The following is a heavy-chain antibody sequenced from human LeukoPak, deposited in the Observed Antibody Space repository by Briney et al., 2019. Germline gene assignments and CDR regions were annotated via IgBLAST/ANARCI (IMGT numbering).Heavy chain of an antibody. CDR2: INPSGGST. CDR1: GGTFSSYA. J-gene: IGHJ5*02. V-gene: IGHV1-46*01. CDR3: ARDWPRPVVVAGGFDP. D-gene: IGHD2-15*01. Sequence: GASVKVSCKASGGTFSSYAISWVRQAPGQGLEWMGIINPSGGSTSYAQKFQGRVTMTRDTSTSTVYMELSSLRSEDTAVYYCARDWPRPVVVAGGFDPWGQGTLVTVSS.